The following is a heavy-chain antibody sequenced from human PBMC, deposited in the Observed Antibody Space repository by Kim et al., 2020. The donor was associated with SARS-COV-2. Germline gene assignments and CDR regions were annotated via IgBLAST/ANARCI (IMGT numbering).Heavy chain of an antibody. CDR3: ARHEGPTIFGVIINLEKNWFAP. CDR1: GVSITNSPYY. Sequence: SETLSLTCTVHGVSITNSPYYWGWIRQPPGKGLEWLGNIYFSGSTHYNSSLKSRITISVDTSKNQFSLRLTSVTAADTALYYCARHEGPTIFGVIINLEKNWFAPWGQGTLVTVSS. CDR2: IYFSGST. J-gene: IGHJ5*02. D-gene: IGHD3-3*01. V-gene: IGHV4-39*01.